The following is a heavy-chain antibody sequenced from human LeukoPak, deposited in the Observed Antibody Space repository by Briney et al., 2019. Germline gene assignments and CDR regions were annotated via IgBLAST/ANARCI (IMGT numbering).Heavy chain of an antibody. D-gene: IGHD2-15*01. V-gene: IGHV3-23*01. CDR2: ISGSGGST. CDR3: AKYCSGGSCYGILDY. CDR1: GFTFSSYA. Sequence: PGGSLRLSCAASGFTFSSYAMSWVRQAPGKGLEWVSAISGSGGSTYYADSVKGRFTISRDNSKNTLYLQMSSLRAEDTAVYYCAKYCSGGSCYGILDYWGQGTLVTVSS. J-gene: IGHJ4*02.